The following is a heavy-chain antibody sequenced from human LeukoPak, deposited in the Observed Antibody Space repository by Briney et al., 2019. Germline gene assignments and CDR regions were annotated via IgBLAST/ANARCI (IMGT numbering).Heavy chain of an antibody. Sequence: GRSLRLSCAASGFTFSSYAMHWVRQAPGKGLEWVAVISYDGSNKYYADSVKGRFTISRDNSENTLYLQMNSLRAEDTAVYYCARDLGGYYYGSGSYYKDNWFDPWGQGTLVTVSS. CDR3: ARDLGGYYYGSGSYYKDNWFDP. CDR1: GFTFSSYA. J-gene: IGHJ5*02. D-gene: IGHD3-10*01. CDR2: ISYDGSNK. V-gene: IGHV3-30*04.